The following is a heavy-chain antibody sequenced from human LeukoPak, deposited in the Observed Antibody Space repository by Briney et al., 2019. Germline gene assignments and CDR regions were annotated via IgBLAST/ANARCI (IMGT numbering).Heavy chain of an antibody. CDR2: ISYDGSNK. J-gene: IGHJ4*02. Sequence: SGGSLRLSCAASGFTFSSYAMHWVRQAPGKGLEWVAVISYDGSNKYYADSVKGRFTISRDNSKNTLYLQMNSLRAEDTAVYYCAREEYSSSSFGYWGQGTLVTVSS. V-gene: IGHV3-30-3*01. CDR3: AREEYSSSSFGY. D-gene: IGHD6-6*01. CDR1: GFTFSSYA.